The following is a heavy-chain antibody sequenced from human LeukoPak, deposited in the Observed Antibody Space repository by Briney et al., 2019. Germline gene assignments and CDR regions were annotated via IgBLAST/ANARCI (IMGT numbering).Heavy chain of an antibody. CDR2: TYYRSKWYN. V-gene: IGHV6-1*01. CDR1: GDSVSSNSAA. J-gene: IGHJ6*03. Sequence: SQTLSLTCAISGDSVSSNSAAWNWIRRSPSRGLEWLGRTYYRSKWYNDYAVSVKSRITINPDTSKNQFSLQLNSVTPEDTAVYYCARDRFRIAAAVPYYYYMDVWGKGTTVTISS. D-gene: IGHD6-13*01. CDR3: ARDRFRIAAAVPYYYYMDV.